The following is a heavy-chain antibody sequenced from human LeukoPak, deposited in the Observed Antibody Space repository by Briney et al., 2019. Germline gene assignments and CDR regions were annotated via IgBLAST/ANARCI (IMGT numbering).Heavy chain of an antibody. CDR2: IRYDGSNK. CDR1: GFTFSSYG. CDR3: TKAASSSPGGFDP. V-gene: IGHV3-30*02. J-gene: IGHJ5*02. Sequence: GGSLRLSCAASGFTFSSYGMHWVRQAPGKGLEWVAFIRYDGSNKYYADSVKGRFTISRDNSKNTLYLQMNSLRAEDTALYYCTKAASSSPGGFDPWGQGTLVTVSS.